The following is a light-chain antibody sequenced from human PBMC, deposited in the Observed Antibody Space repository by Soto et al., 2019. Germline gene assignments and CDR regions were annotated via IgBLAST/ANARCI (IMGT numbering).Light chain of an antibody. CDR1: SSNIGAGYD. V-gene: IGLV1-40*01. CDR3: QSYDSSLSGVV. CDR2: GNS. J-gene: IGLJ2*01. Sequence: QSVLTQPPSVSGAPGQRVTISCTGSSSNIGAGYDVHWYQQLPGTAPKLLIYGNSNRPSGVPDRFSGSKSGTSASLAITGLQAEDEADYYCQSYDSSLSGVVF.